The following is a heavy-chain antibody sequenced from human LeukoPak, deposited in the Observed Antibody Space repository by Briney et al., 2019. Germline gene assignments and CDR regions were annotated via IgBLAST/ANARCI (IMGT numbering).Heavy chain of an antibody. CDR2: INPNSGGT. Sequence: ASVKVSCKASGYTFTGYYMHWVRQAPGQGLEWMGWINPNSGGTNYAQKFQGRVTMTRDSSISTAYMELSSLRSEDTAVYYCARAPYSSSSVGCDYWGQGTLVTVSS. V-gene: IGHV1-2*02. CDR1: GYTFTGYY. J-gene: IGHJ4*02. D-gene: IGHD6-6*01. CDR3: ARAPYSSSSVGCDY.